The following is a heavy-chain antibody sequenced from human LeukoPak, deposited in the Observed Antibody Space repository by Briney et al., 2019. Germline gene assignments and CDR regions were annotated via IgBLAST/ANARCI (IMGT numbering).Heavy chain of an antibody. J-gene: IGHJ4*02. CDR3: ARGDSPDYGDYQHLDY. CDR1: GFTFSTYA. Sequence: GGSLRLSCAASGFTFSTYAMTWVRQAPGKGLEWVSSITGSGDGTSAADSVTGRFSISRDNSKNTLSLQMNSLRAEDTAVYYCARGDSPDYGDYQHLDYWGQGTLVTVSS. V-gene: IGHV3-23*01. CDR2: ITGSGDGT. D-gene: IGHD4-17*01.